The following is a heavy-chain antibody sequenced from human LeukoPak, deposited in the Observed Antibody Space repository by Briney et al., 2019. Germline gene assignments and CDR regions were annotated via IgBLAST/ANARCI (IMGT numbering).Heavy chain of an antibody. CDR2: ITAYNGNT. D-gene: IGHD2-2*01. CDR3: ARRLGYCSSSSCYVAPFDY. V-gene: IGHV1-18*01. CDR1: GYTFTSYG. J-gene: IGHJ4*02. Sequence: ASVKVSCKASGYTFTSYGISWVRQAPGQGLEWMGWITAYNGNTNYAQKLQGRVTMTTATSTNTAYMELRSPRSDDTAVYYCARRLGYCSSSSCYVAPFDYWGQGTLVTVSS.